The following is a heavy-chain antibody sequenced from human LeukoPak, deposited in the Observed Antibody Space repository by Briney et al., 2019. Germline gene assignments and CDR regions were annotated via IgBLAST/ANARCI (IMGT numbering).Heavy chain of an antibody. Sequence: GGSLRLSCAASGFTFSSYAMSWVRQAPGKGLEWVSAISGSGGSTYYADSVKGRFTISRDNSKNTLYLQMNSLRAEDTAVYYCAKSHGDYVWGSYPSAFDIWGRGTMVTVSS. V-gene: IGHV3-23*01. CDR2: ISGSGGST. D-gene: IGHD3-16*01. CDR1: GFTFSSYA. J-gene: IGHJ3*02. CDR3: AKSHGDYVWGSYPSAFDI.